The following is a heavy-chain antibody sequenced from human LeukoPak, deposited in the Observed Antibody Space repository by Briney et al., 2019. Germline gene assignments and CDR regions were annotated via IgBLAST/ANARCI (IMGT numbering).Heavy chain of an antibody. CDR3: ASGPFYYYDSSGYFFDY. CDR2: IYTSGST. Sequence: SQTLSLTCTVSGRSISSGSYYWSWIRQPAGKGLEWIGRIYTSGSTNYNPSLKSRVTISVDTSKNQFSLKLSSVTAADTAVYYCASGPFYYYDSSGYFFDYWGQGTLVTVSS. V-gene: IGHV4-61*02. CDR1: GRSISSGSYY. D-gene: IGHD3-22*01. J-gene: IGHJ4*02.